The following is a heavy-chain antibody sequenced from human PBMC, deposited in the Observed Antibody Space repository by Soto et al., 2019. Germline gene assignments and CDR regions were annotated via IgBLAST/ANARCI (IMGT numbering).Heavy chain of an antibody. CDR2: TISIFDTA. D-gene: IGHD2-2*01. Sequence: QVQLVQSGAEVQKPGSSVKVSCKASGGTLSSYTVTWVRQAPGQGLEWMGTTISIFDTANYAQKFQGRVTITADESTNTAFMELSSLRSEDTAVYYCARGRCSSTTCYGAFAYWGQGTLVTVSP. V-gene: IGHV1-69*18. CDR3: ARGRCSSTTCYGAFAY. CDR1: GGTLSSYT. J-gene: IGHJ4*02.